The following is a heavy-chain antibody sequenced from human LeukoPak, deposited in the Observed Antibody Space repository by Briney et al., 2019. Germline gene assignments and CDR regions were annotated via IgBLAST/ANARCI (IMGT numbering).Heavy chain of an antibody. Sequence: GGSLRLSCAASGFTFSRYNMNWVRQAPGKGLEWVSSISSSSSYIYYADSVKGRFTISRDNAKNSLCLQMNSLRAEDTAVYYCARDKEADREWFLKGDFYYWAKETLVTVSS. CDR2: ISSSSSYI. V-gene: IGHV3-21*01. CDR1: GFTFSRYN. CDR3: ARDKEADREWFLKGDFYY. J-gene: IGHJ4*02. D-gene: IGHD3-3*01.